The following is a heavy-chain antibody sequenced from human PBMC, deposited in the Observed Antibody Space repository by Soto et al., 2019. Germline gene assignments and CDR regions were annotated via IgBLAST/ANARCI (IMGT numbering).Heavy chain of an antibody. CDR3: ARDIVVVPAPLGGMDV. D-gene: IGHD2-2*01. J-gene: IGHJ6*02. Sequence: SVKVSCKASGGTFSSYAISWVRQAPGQGLEWMGGIIPIFGTANYAQKFQGRVTITADESTSTAYMELSSLRSEDTAVYYCARDIVVVPAPLGGMDVWGQGTPVTVSS. V-gene: IGHV1-69*13. CDR2: IIPIFGTA. CDR1: GGTFSSYA.